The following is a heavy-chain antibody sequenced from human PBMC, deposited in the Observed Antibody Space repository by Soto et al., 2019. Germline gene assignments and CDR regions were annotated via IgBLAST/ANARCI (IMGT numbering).Heavy chain of an antibody. J-gene: IGHJ4*02. D-gene: IGHD3-22*01. CDR1: GGSIRDYY. CDR3: ARLGGYYQAFDS. Sequence: QVQLQESGPGLVKPSETLSLTCTVSGGSIRDYYWGWIRQPPGKGLEWVGYVYYTGTTKYQSSLKRRVTVSVDSSKNQFSLKLDSVTAADTAVYFCARLGGYYQAFDSWGQGTLVTVSS. V-gene: IGHV4-59*08. CDR2: VYYTGTT.